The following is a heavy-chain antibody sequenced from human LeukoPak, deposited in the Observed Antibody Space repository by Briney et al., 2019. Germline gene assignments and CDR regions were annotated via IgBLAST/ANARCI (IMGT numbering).Heavy chain of an antibody. CDR2: INPNSGGT. J-gene: IGHJ3*02. CDR1: GYTFTGYY. CDR3: ARVVGVPAAIPRFDI. Sequence: ASVKVSCKASGYTFTGYYMHWVRQAPGQGLEWMGWINPNSGGTNYAQKFQGRVTMTRDTSISTAYMELSRLRSDDTAVYYCARVVGVPAAIPRFDIWGQGTMVTVSS. V-gene: IGHV1-2*02. D-gene: IGHD2-2*01.